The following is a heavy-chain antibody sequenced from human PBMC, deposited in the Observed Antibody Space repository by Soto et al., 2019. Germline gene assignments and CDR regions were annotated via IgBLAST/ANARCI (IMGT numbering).Heavy chain of an antibody. CDR3: ASVLLWFGEFPILDY. D-gene: IGHD3-10*01. V-gene: IGHV4-31*03. J-gene: IGHJ4*02. Sequence: QVQLQESGPGLLKPSQTLSLTCTVSGGSISSGGYYWSWIRQHPGKGLEWIGYIYYSGSTYYNPSLKSRVTISVDTSKNQFSLKLSSVTAADTAVYYCASVLLWFGEFPILDYWGQGTLVTVSS. CDR1: GGSISSGGYY. CDR2: IYYSGST.